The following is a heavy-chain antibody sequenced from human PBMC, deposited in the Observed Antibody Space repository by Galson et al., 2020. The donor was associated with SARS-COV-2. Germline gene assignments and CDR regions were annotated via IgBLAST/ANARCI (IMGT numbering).Heavy chain of an antibody. D-gene: IGHD3-10*01. CDR3: VGPLFGSGSFA. J-gene: IGHJ5*02. CDR2: IRRSGAVT. CDR1: GVTFGSFE. V-gene: IGHV3-48*03. Sequence: GGSLRPSCAASGVTFGSFEMNSVRQGPGKALEWLPSIRRSGAVTYYADPVKGRFTTSRDNAKTSMYLQMDSLRAGDTAVYYCVGPLFGSGSFAWGQGTLGTVSA.